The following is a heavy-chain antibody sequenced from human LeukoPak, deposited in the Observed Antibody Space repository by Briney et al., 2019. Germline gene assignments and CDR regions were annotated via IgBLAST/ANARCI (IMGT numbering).Heavy chain of an antibody. CDR3: ARGRLGYCTNNCPGGLEY. Sequence: SETLSLTCTVSGYSISSGYYWGWIRQPPGKGLEWIGSIYHSGSTYYNPSLKSRVTISVDTSKNQFSLKLSSVTAADTAVYYCARGRLGYCTNNCPGGLEYGGQGTLVTVSS. CDR1: GYSISSGYY. D-gene: IGHD2-8*01. V-gene: IGHV4-38-2*02. CDR2: IYHSGST. J-gene: IGHJ4*02.